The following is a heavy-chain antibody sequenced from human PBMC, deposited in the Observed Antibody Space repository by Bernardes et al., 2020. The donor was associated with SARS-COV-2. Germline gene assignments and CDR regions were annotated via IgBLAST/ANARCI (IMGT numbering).Heavy chain of an antibody. V-gene: IGHV3-64D*06. CDR1: GFAFSSYA. CDR3: VKDGVIREGIASPDS. CDR2: IRSNGAGR. Sequence: SLRLSCSASGFAFSSYAMHWVRQAPVKGLEHVSAIRSNGAGRYYADSVKGRFTISRDNSKNTLYLEMSSLRPEDTAMYYCVKDGVIREGIASPDSWGQGTLVTVSS. J-gene: IGHJ4*02. D-gene: IGHD3-10*01.